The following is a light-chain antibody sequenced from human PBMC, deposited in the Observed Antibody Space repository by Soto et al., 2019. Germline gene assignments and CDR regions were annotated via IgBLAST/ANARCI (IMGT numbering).Light chain of an antibody. CDR1: SSNIGAGYD. CDR3: QSYDSSLNGGV. CDR2: GNS. V-gene: IGLV1-40*01. Sequence: QSVLTQPPSVSGAPGQRVTISCTGSSSNIGAGYDVHWYQQLPGTAPKLLIYGNSNRPSGVPDRFSGSKSGTSASLAITGLQAKDEADYYCQSYDSSLNGGVFGGGTKLTVL. J-gene: IGLJ3*02.